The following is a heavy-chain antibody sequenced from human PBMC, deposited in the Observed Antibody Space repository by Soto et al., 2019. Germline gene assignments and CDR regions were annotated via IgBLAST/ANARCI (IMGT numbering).Heavy chain of an antibody. J-gene: IGHJ4*02. CDR2: INPNSGGT. V-gene: IGHV1-2*02. Sequence: QVPLVQSGAEVKKPGASVKVSCKASGYTFTGYYMHWVRQAPGQGLEWMGWINPNSGGTNYAQKFQGRVTMTRDTSISTAYMELSRLRSDDTAVYYCARVQYSSGWYNEFDYWGQGTLVTVSS. CDR1: GYTFTGYY. D-gene: IGHD6-19*01. CDR3: ARVQYSSGWYNEFDY.